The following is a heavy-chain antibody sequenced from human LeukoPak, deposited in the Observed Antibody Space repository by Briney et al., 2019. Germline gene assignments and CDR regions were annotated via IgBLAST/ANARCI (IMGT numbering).Heavy chain of an antibody. V-gene: IGHV1-46*01. Sequence: ATVKVSCKASGYTFTSYYMYGVRQARGQGLEWRGIINPNRGSTSYAQKSQGRVTMTRDMSTSTVYMELSSLRSEDTAVYYCARDWSMVRGNQNYYFDYWGQGTLVSVSS. CDR2: INPNRGST. J-gene: IGHJ4*02. CDR3: ARDWSMVRGNQNYYFDY. CDR1: GYTFTSYY. D-gene: IGHD3-10*01.